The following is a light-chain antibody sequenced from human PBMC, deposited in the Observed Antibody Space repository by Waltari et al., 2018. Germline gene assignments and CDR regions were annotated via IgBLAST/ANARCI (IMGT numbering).Light chain of an antibody. Sequence: DIVMTQSPDSLAVSLGERATINCKSSQSILYSSNNENYLAWYQQKPGQPPNLLSYWASTRESGVPDRFSGSGSGTDFALTITSLQAEDVAVYYCQQYYSTPPFTFGPGTKVDIK. CDR3: QQYYSTPPFT. CDR1: QSILYSSNNENY. J-gene: IGKJ3*01. V-gene: IGKV4-1*01. CDR2: WAS.